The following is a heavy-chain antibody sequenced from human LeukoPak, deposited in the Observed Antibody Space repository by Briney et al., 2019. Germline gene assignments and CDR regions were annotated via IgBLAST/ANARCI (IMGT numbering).Heavy chain of an antibody. V-gene: IGHV3-7*01. D-gene: IGHD3-16*01. CDR2: IKQDGSEK. Sequence: GGSLRLSCAASGFNLSSYWMSWVRQAPGKGLEWVANIKQDGSEKYYVDSVEGRFTISRDNAKNSLYLQMNSLRAEDTAVYYCARELRTFDYWGQGTLVTVSS. CDR1: GFNLSSYW. J-gene: IGHJ4*02. CDR3: ARELRTFDY.